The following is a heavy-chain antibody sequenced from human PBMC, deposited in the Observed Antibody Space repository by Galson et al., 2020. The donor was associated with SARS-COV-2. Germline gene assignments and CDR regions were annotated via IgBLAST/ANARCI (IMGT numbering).Heavy chain of an antibody. CDR2: IYAGDSDT. J-gene: IGHJ4*03. CDR3: VRSNYDNNGPDY. CDR1: AKTFNTYW. V-gene: IGHV5-51*01. Sequence: HGESLKISCKGSAKTFNTYWIAWVRQMPGRGLEWMGLIYAGDSDTSYSPSFQGHVTISADKSISTAYLQWSSLKASDTAMYYCVRSNYDNNGPDYWGHGTLVTVSS. D-gene: IGHD3-22*01.